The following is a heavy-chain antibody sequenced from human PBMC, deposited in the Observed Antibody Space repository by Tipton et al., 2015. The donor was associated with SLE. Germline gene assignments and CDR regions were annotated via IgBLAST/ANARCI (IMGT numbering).Heavy chain of an antibody. CDR1: GGSISSSSYY. CDR3: ARGATKGAFDI. V-gene: IGHV4-39*07. Sequence: TLSLTCTVSGGSISSSSYYWGWIRQPPGKGLERIGSIYYSGSTYYNPSLKSRVTISVDTSKNQFSLKLSSVTAADTAVYYCARGATKGAFDIWGQGTMVTVSS. CDR2: IYYSGST. J-gene: IGHJ3*02.